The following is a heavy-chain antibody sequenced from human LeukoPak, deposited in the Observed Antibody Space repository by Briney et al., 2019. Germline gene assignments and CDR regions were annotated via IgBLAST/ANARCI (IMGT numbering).Heavy chain of an antibody. V-gene: IGHV1-18*01. CDR2: ISAYNGNT. CDR1: GYTFTSYD. Sequence: AASVKVSCKASGYTFTSYDINWVRQATGQGLEWMGWISAYNGNTNYAQKLQGRVTMTTDTSTSTAYMELRSLRSDDTAVYYCARDAPLGDFWSGYSDAFDIWGQGTMVTVSS. CDR3: ARDAPLGDFWSGYSDAFDI. D-gene: IGHD3-3*01. J-gene: IGHJ3*02.